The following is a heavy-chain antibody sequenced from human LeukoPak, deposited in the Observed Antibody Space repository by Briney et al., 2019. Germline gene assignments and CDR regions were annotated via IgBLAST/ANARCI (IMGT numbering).Heavy chain of an antibody. CDR1: GYTFTGYY. J-gene: IGHJ6*02. CDR3: ARERAVTTRHYGMDV. Sequence: GASVKVSCKASGYTFTGYYMHWVRQAPGQGLEWMGWINPNSGGTNYAQKFQGRVTMTRDTSISTAYMELSRLRSDDTAVYYCARERAVTTRHYGMDVWGQGTTVTVSS. D-gene: IGHD4-17*01. CDR2: INPNSGGT. V-gene: IGHV1-2*02.